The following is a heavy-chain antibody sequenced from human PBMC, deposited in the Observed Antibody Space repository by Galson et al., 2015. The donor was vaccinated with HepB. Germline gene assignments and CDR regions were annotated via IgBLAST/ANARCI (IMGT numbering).Heavy chain of an antibody. CDR3: ARAKGYQLLLDY. CDR1: GFTFSSIG. Sequence: SLRLSCAASGFTFSSIGMHWVRQAPGKGLEWVALIWFDGSKTYYADSVKGRFTASRDNSKNTLYLQMNSLRAEDTAVYYCARAKGYQLLLDYWGQGTLVTVSS. D-gene: IGHD2-2*01. V-gene: IGHV3-33*08. J-gene: IGHJ4*02. CDR2: IWFDGSKT.